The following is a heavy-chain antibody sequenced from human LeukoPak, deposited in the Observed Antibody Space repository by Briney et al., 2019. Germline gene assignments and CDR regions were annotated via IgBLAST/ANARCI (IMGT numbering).Heavy chain of an antibody. CDR1: GFTFSSYG. CDR3: AKHDYGFPYYYGMDV. Sequence: PGGSLRLSCAASGFTFSSYGMHWVRQAPGKGLEWVAVIWYDGSNKYYADSVKGRFTISRDNSKNTLYLQMNSLRAEDTAVYYCAKHDYGFPYYYGMDVWGQGTTVTVSS. CDR2: IWYDGSNK. V-gene: IGHV3-33*06. J-gene: IGHJ6*02. D-gene: IGHD4-17*01.